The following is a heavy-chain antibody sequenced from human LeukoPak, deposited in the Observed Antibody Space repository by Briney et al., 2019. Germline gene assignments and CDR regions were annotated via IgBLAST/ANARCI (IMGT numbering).Heavy chain of an antibody. CDR2: INPNSVGT. D-gene: IGHD3-22*01. J-gene: IGHJ4*02. CDR3: ARPKYYYDSSGQHYYFDY. V-gene: IGHV1-2*06. Sequence: ASVKVSCKGSGYTFTGYYMHWVRQAPGQGLEWMGRINPNSVGTNYAQKFQGRVTMTRDTSISTAYMELSRLRSDDTAVYYCARPKYYYDSSGQHYYFDYWGQGTLVTVSS. CDR1: GYTFTGYY.